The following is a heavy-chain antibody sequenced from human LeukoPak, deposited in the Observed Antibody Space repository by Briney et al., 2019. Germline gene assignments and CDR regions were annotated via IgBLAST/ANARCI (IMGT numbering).Heavy chain of an antibody. CDR2: INHSGST. CDR3: ARERRPTYYDFWSGYYI. J-gene: IGHJ4*02. D-gene: IGHD3-3*01. Sequence: SETLSLTCAVYGGSFSGYYWSWIRQPPGKGLEWIGEINHSGSTNYNPSLKSRVTISVDTSKNQFSLKLSSVTAADTAVYYCARERRPTYYDFWSGYYIWGQGALVTVSS. V-gene: IGHV4-34*01. CDR1: GGSFSGYY.